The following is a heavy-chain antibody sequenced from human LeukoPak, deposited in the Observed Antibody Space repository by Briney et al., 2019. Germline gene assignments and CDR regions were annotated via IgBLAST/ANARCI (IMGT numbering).Heavy chain of an antibody. CDR2: ISAYNGNT. Sequence: ASVKVSCKASGYTFTSHGISWVRQAPGQGLEWMGWISAYNGNTNYAQKLQGRVTMTTDTSTSTAYMELRSLRSEDTAVYYCARPYGSGSYSYYYGMDVWGQGTTVTVSS. CDR1: GYTFTSHG. D-gene: IGHD3-10*01. J-gene: IGHJ6*02. CDR3: ARPYGSGSYSYYYGMDV. V-gene: IGHV1-18*01.